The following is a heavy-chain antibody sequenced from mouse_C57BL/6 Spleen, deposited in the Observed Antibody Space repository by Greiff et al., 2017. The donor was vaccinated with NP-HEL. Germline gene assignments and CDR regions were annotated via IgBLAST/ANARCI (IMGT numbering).Heavy chain of an antibody. CDR3: ARPDYDEGAWFAY. CDR2: ISSGGSYT. D-gene: IGHD2-4*01. J-gene: IGHJ3*01. CDR1: GFTFSSYG. Sequence: EVMLVESGGDLVKPGGSLKLSCAASGFTFSSYGMSWVRQTPDKRLEWVATISSGGSYTYYPDSVKGRFTISRDNAKNTLYLQMSSLKSEDTAMYYCARPDYDEGAWFAYWGQGTLVTVSA. V-gene: IGHV5-6*01.